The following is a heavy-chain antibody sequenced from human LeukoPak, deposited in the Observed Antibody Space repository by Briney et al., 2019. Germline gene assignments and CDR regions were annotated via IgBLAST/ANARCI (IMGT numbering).Heavy chain of an antibody. CDR3: GRDSFETDIDY. CDR2: IKEDGSET. CDR1: GFTFSTYW. J-gene: IGHJ4*02. V-gene: IGHV3-7*01. D-gene: IGHD1-14*01. Sequence: GGSLRLSCAASGFTFSTYWMSWVRQAPGKGLEWVADIKEDGSETYYVDSLRGRFTISRDNLKNSLYLQINSLRAEDTAVYYCGRDSFETDIDYWGQGTLVTVSS.